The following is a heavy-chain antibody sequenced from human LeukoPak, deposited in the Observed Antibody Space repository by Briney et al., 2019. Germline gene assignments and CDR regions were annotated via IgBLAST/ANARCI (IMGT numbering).Heavy chain of an antibody. J-gene: IGHJ3*02. D-gene: IGHD3-22*01. CDR1: GFTFSSYW. Sequence: AGGSLRLACAASGFTFSSYWMSWVRQAPGKGLEWVANIKQDGSEKYYVDSVKGRFTISRDNSKNTLYLQMNSLRAEDTAVYYCAKPRRGMIVVVMGAFDIWGQGTMVTVSS. V-gene: IGHV3-7*03. CDR2: IKQDGSEK. CDR3: AKPRRGMIVVVMGAFDI.